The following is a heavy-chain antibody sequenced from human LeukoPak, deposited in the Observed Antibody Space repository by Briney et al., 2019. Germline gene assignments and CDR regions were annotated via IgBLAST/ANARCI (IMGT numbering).Heavy chain of an antibody. D-gene: IGHD5-24*01. J-gene: IGHJ4*02. CDR3: ARDIGYNTLDY. Sequence: GGSLRLSCAGSGFTFSNFWMSWVRQAPGKGLEWVANIKEDGSDKYYVDSVKGRFTISRDNAKNSLYLQMNSLRAEDTAVYYCARDIGYNTLDYWGQGTPVTVSS. V-gene: IGHV3-7*05. CDR1: GFTFSNFW. CDR2: IKEDGSDK.